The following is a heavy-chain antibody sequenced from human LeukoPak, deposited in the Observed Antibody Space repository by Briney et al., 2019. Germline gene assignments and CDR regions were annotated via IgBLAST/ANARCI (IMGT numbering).Heavy chain of an antibody. D-gene: IGHD5-24*01. CDR2: IYYSGST. CDR1: GGSISSNY. J-gene: IGHJ3*02. Sequence: SETLSLTCTVSGGSISSNYWSWIRQPPGKGLEWIGYIYYSGSTNYNPSLKSRVTISVDTSKNQFSLKLSSVTAADTAVYCCARQRWLHFDVFDIWGQGTMVTVSS. V-gene: IGHV4-59*01. CDR3: ARQRWLHFDVFDI.